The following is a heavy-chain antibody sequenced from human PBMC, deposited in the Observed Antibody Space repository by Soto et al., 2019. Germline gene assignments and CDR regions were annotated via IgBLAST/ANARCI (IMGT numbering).Heavy chain of an antibody. CDR1: GFTFSSYA. V-gene: IGHV3-23*01. CDR2: ISSSGDNT. CDR3: EKGSIVRYFDY. D-gene: IGHD2-8*01. J-gene: IGHJ4*02. Sequence: EVQLLESGGGLVQPGGSLRLSCAASGFTFSSYAMSWVRQAPGKGLEWVSAISSSGDNTYYDDSVKGRFTISRDNSKSTLYLQMNSLRAEDTAVFYCEKGSIVRYFDYWGQGTLVTVSS.